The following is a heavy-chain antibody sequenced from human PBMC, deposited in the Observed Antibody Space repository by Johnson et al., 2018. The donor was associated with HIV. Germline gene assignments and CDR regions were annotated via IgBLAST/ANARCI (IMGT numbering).Heavy chain of an antibody. CDR3: AKALGWELSI. D-gene: IGHD1-26*01. V-gene: IGHV3-66*01. Sequence: VQLVESGGGLVQPGGSLRLSRAASGFTVSSNYMSWVRQAPGKGLEWVSVIYSGGSTYYADSVKGRFTISRDNAKNSLYLQMNSLRAEDTAVYYCAKALGWELSIWGQGTMVTVSS. J-gene: IGHJ3*02. CDR2: IYSGGST. CDR1: GFTVSSNY.